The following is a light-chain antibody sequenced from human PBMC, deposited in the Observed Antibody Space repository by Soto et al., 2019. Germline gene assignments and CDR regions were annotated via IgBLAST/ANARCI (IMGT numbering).Light chain of an antibody. Sequence: DIVMTQSPLSLPVTPGEPASISCRSSQSLLHSNGYNYLDWYLQKPGQSPQLLIYLGSNRASGVTDRFSGSGSGTDFTLKISRVEAEDVGVYYCMQALQIPFGGGTKVEIK. V-gene: IGKV2-28*01. J-gene: IGKJ4*01. CDR1: QSLLHSNGYNY. CDR2: LGS. CDR3: MQALQIP.